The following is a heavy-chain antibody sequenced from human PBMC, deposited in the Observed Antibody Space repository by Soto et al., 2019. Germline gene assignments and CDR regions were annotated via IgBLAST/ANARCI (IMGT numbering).Heavy chain of an antibody. D-gene: IGHD3-10*01. J-gene: IGHJ6*02. CDR1: GFTFSSYG. Sequence: HPGGSLRLSCAASGFTFSSYGMHWVRQAPGKGLEWVAVIWYDGSNKYYADSVKGRFTISRDNSKNTLYLQMNSLRAEDTAVYYCARDTYPTIARGYYGMDVWGQGTTVTVSS. V-gene: IGHV3-33*01. CDR3: ARDTYPTIARGYYGMDV. CDR2: IWYDGSNK.